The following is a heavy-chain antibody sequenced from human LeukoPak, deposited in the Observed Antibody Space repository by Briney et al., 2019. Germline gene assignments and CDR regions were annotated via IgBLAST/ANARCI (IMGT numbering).Heavy chain of an antibody. D-gene: IGHD3-10*01. V-gene: IGHV1-24*01. CDR1: GYTLTELS. CDR3: ARGSGSWETDAFDI. Sequence: ASVKVSCKVSGYTLTELSMHWVRPAPGKGLEWMGGFDPEDGETIYAQKFQGRVTMTEDTSTDTAYMELSRLRSDDTAVYYCARGSGSWETDAFDIWGQGTMVTVSS. CDR2: FDPEDGET. J-gene: IGHJ3*02.